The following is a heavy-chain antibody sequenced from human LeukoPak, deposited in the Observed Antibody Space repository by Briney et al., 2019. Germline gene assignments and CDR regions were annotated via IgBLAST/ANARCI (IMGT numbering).Heavy chain of an antibody. CDR1: GFAFSNAW. CDR2: IKSKTDGGTT. D-gene: IGHD2-8*01. Sequence: PGGSLRLSCAASGFAFSNAWMSWVRQAPGKGLEWVGRIKSKTDGGTTDYAAPVKGRFSISRDDSRNTLYLQMNSLKTEDTAVYYCATLLVGTADYWGQGTLVTVSS. V-gene: IGHV3-15*01. CDR3: ATLLVGTADY. J-gene: IGHJ4*02.